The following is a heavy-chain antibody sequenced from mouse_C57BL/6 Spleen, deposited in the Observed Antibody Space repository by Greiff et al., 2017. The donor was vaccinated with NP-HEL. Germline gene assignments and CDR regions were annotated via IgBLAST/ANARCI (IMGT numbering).Heavy chain of an antibody. CDR2: INPNYGTT. J-gene: IGHJ2*01. Sequence: LVESGPELVKPGASVKISCKASGYSFTDYHMNWVKQSNGKSLEWIGVINPNYGTTSYNQKFKGKATLTVDQSSSTTYMQLNSLTSEDSAVYYCARSDGSSYCDYWGQGTTLTVSS. V-gene: IGHV1-39*01. CDR3: ARSDGSSYCDY. CDR1: GYSFTDYH. D-gene: IGHD1-1*01.